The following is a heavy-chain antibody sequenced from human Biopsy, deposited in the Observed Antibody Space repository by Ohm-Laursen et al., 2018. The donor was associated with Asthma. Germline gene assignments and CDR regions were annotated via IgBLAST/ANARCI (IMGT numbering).Heavy chain of an antibody. CDR1: GGSFSNFA. CDR2: ILTKFDIT. V-gene: IGHV1-69*04. CDR3: ARSYDTDSYPVLVLDY. D-gene: IGHD3-22*01. Sequence: GASVKVSCKASGGSFSNFAFSWVRQAPGHGLEWMGTILTKFDITSYAEKFQGGVTITADKSTSTTYMELSRLRSEDTAVYYCARSYDTDSYPVLVLDYWGQGTLVTVSS. J-gene: IGHJ4*02.